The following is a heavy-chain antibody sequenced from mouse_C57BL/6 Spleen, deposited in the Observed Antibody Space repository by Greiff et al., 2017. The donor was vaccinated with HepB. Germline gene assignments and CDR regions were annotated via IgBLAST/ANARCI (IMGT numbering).Heavy chain of an antibody. V-gene: IGHV5-6*01. CDR3: ARQYGYDVEGFAY. Sequence: EVMLVESGGDLVKPGGSLKLSCAASGFTFSSYGMSWVRQTPDKRLEWVATISSGGSYTYYPDSVKGRFTISRDNAKNTLYLQMSSLKSEDTAMYYCARQYGYDVEGFAYWGQGTLVTVSA. J-gene: IGHJ3*01. CDR1: GFTFSSYG. D-gene: IGHD2-2*01. CDR2: ISSGGSYT.